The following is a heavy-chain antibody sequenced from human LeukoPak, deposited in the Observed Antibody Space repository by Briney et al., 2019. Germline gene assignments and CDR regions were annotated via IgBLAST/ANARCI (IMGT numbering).Heavy chain of an antibody. D-gene: IGHD5-18*01. V-gene: IGHV3-23*01. J-gene: IGHJ4*02. CDR1: GFTYTKYA. Sequence: PGTSLRLSCAASGFTYTKYAMSWVRQAPGKGLDWVSTISGSGSNTYFVDSVKGRFTISRDNSKNTLYLQMNSLRAEDTAVYYCAKRSYGYCDYWGQGTLVTVSS. CDR3: AKRSYGYCDY. CDR2: ISGSGSNT.